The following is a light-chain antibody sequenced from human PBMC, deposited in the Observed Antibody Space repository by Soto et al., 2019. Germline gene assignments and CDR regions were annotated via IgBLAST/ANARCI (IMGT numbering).Light chain of an antibody. J-gene: IGLJ2*01. CDR2: DVS. Sequence: QSALTQPASVSGSPGQSITISCTRTSSDVGGYNYVSWYQQHPGKAPKLMIYDVSNRPSGVSNRFSGSKSGNTASLTISGLHAEDEADYYCSSYTSSSTEVFGGGTKLTVL. CDR3: SSYTSSSTEV. V-gene: IGLV2-14*01. CDR1: SSDVGGYNY.